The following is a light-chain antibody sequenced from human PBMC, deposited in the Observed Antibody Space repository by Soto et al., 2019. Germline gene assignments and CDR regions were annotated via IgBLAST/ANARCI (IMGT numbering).Light chain of an antibody. V-gene: IGKV3-11*01. CDR3: QQRSNWPPFT. J-gene: IGKJ5*01. CDR1: QKFYYY. CDR2: DAS. Sequence: EIVVTQSPATLALSPGERATISCRASQKFYYYVACYQQKPGQAPRLLIYDASNRATGIPARFSGSGSGTDFTLTISSLEPEDFAVYYCQQRSNWPPFTFGQGTRLEI.